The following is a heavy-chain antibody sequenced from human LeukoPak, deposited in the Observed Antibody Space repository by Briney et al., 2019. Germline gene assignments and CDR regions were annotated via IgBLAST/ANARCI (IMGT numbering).Heavy chain of an antibody. CDR1: GFTFSSYW. Sequence: GGSLRLSCAASGFTFSSYWMSWVRQAPGKGLEWVANIKQDGSEKYYVDSVKGRFTISRDNAKNSLYLQMNSLRAEDTAVYYCARNLKDYGSGERPGGWFDPWGQGTLVTVSS. J-gene: IGHJ5*02. D-gene: IGHD3-10*01. V-gene: IGHV3-7*01. CDR3: ARNLKDYGSGERPGGWFDP. CDR2: IKQDGSEK.